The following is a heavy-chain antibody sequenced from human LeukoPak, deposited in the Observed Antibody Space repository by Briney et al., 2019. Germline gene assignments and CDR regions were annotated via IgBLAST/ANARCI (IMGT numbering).Heavy chain of an antibody. CDR1: GFTFSTYG. V-gene: IGHV3-30*02. J-gene: IGHJ4*02. Sequence: PGGSLRLSCAASGFTFSTYGIHWVRQAPGKGLQWVAFIRDDGSNKYYADSVKGRFTISRDNSKNKLYLKMTSLRAETTAVNYCAANSVPAAGTEKMFGYWGQGTLVTASS. CDR3: AANSVPAAGTEKMFGY. D-gene: IGHD2-2*01. CDR2: IRDDGSNK.